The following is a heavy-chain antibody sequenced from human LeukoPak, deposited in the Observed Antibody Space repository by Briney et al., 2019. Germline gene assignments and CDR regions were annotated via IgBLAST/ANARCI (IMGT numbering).Heavy chain of an antibody. CDR2: IYYSGST. CDR3: ARDRVTKNYFYMDV. Sequence: PSETLSLTCTVSGGSISSYYWSWIRQPPGKGLEWIGYIYYSGSTNYNPSLKSRVTISVETSKNQFSLKLSSVTAADTAVYYCARDRVTKNYFYMDVWGKGTTVTVSS. D-gene: IGHD4-17*01. J-gene: IGHJ6*03. V-gene: IGHV4-59*01. CDR1: GGSISSYY.